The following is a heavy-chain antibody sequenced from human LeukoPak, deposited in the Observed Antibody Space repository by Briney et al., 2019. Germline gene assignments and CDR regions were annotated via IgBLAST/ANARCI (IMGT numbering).Heavy chain of an antibody. Sequence: PSETLSLTCTVSGGSISSYYWSWIRQPPGKGLEWIGYIYYSGSTNYNPSLKSRVTISVDTSKNQSSLKLGSVTAADTAVYYCARADGYSGSYYAFDIWGQGTMVTVSS. V-gene: IGHV4-59*01. D-gene: IGHD1-26*01. J-gene: IGHJ3*02. CDR1: GGSISSYY. CDR2: IYYSGST. CDR3: ARADGYSGSYYAFDI.